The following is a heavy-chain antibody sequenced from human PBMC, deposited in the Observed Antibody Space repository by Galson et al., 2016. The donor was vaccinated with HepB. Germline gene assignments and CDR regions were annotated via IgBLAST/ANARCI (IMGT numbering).Heavy chain of an antibody. CDR3: ARERRGGDYVFHYYGMDV. Sequence: KFQARVTITRDTSASTAYMELSSLRSEDTAVYYCARERRGGDYVFHYYGMDVWGQGATVTVSS. J-gene: IGHJ6*02. D-gene: IGHD4-17*01. V-gene: IGHV1-3*01.